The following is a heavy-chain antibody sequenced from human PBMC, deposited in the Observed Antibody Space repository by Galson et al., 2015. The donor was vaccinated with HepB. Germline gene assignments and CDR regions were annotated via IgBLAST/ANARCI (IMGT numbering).Heavy chain of an antibody. CDR2: IIPIFGTA. CDR1: GGTFSSYA. J-gene: IGHJ4*02. V-gene: IGHV1-69*06. CDR3: APRIAYYYDSSGYPD. D-gene: IGHD3-22*01. Sequence: SVKVSCKASGGTFSSYAISWVRQAPGQGLEWMGGIIPIFGTANYAQKFQGRVTITADKSTSTAYMELSSLRSEDTAVYYCAPRIAYYYDSSGYPDWGQGTLVTVSS.